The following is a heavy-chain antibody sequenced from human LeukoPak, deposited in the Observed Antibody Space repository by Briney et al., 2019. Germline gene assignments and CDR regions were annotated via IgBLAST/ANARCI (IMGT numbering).Heavy chain of an antibody. J-gene: IGHJ5*02. V-gene: IGHV4-4*02. CDR3: ARDLVMGGEGLDP. D-gene: IGHD3-16*01. CDR1: GGSISSSNW. CDR2: IYHSGST. Sequence: SGTLSLTCAVSGGSISSSNWWSWVRQPPGKGLEWIGEIYHSGSTNYNPSLKSRVTMSVDTSKNQFSLKLSSVTAADTAVYYCARDLVMGGEGLDPWGQGTLVTVSS.